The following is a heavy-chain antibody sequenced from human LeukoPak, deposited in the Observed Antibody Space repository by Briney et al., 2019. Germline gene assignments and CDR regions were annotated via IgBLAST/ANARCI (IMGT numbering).Heavy chain of an antibody. CDR3: ARGHSSDY. CDR1: GGSISSSSYY. J-gene: IGHJ4*02. CDR2: IYYSGST. V-gene: IGHV4-39*01. Sequence: PSETLSLTCTVSGGSISSSSYYWGWIRQPPGKGLEWIGSIYYSGSTYYNPSLKSRVTISVDTSKNQFSLKLSSVTAADTAVYYCARGHSSDYGGQGTLVTASS. D-gene: IGHD6-13*01.